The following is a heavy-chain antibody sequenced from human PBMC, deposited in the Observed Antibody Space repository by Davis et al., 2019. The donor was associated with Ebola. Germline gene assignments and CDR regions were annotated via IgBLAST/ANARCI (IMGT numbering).Heavy chain of an antibody. CDR3: ARDLNNSSLVHWFDP. CDR1: GGAINDYY. J-gene: IGHJ5*02. Sequence: PSETLSLTCTVSGGAINDYYWSWIRQPAGKGLEWIGRVYNSGATNYNPSLKSRVSMSIDSSKNQVSLKVKSVTAADTAVYYCARDLNNSSLVHWFDPWGLGTLVTVSS. D-gene: IGHD3-22*01. CDR2: VYNSGAT. V-gene: IGHV4-4*07.